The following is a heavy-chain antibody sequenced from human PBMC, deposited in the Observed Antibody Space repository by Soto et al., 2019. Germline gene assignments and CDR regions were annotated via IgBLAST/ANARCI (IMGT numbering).Heavy chain of an antibody. J-gene: IGHJ6*02. CDR3: AREICSGGSCYSWYYYYGMEV. D-gene: IGHD2-15*01. Sequence: QVQLVQSGAEVKKPGSSVKVSCKASGGTFSSYAISWVRQAPGQGLEWMGGIIPIFGTANYAQKFQGRVTITAYESTSTAYKELSSLRSEDTAVYYCAREICSGGSCYSWYYYYGMEVWGQGTTVTVSS. CDR2: IIPIFGTA. CDR1: GGTFSSYA. V-gene: IGHV1-69*01.